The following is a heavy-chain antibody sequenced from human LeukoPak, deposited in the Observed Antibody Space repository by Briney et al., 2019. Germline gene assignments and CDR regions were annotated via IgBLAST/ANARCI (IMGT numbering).Heavy chain of an antibody. CDR3: ARVGNLGSYDFWSWTGYYYMDV. CDR2: IRYDGSNK. V-gene: IGHV3-30*02. Sequence: GGSLRLSCAASGFTFSSYGMHWVRQAPGKGLEWVAFIRYDGSNKYYADSVKGRFTISRDNAKNSLYLQMNSLRAEDTAVYYCARVGNLGSYDFWSWTGYYYMDVWGKGTTVTVSS. CDR1: GFTFSSYG. D-gene: IGHD3-3*01. J-gene: IGHJ6*03.